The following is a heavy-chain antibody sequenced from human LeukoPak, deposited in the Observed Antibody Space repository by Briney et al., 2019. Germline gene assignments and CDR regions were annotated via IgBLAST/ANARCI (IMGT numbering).Heavy chain of an antibody. CDR3: ARTLSGTTFAY. CDR2: TDWDDDK. Sequence: SGPTLVNPTQTLTLTCNFSGFSLRPNGMRVSWIRQPPGKALEWLARTDWDDDKFYSTSLKTRLTISKDTSKNQVVLTMTNMDPVDTATYYCARTLSGTTFAYWGQGTLDTVSS. CDR1: GFSLRPNGMR. J-gene: IGHJ4*02. D-gene: IGHD1-7*01. V-gene: IGHV2-70*04.